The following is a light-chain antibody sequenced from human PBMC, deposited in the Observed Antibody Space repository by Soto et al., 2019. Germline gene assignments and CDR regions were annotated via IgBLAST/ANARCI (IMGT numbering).Light chain of an antibody. CDR3: QQYGSSWYT. CDR1: QSVSARS. CDR2: GAS. Sequence: ENVLTQSPGTLSLSPGERATVSCRASQSVSARSLAWYQHKPGQAPRLLIHGASSRATGIPDRFSGSGSGTDFTLTISRLEPEDFAVYYCQQYGSSWYTFGQGTKLEIK. J-gene: IGKJ2*01. V-gene: IGKV3-20*01.